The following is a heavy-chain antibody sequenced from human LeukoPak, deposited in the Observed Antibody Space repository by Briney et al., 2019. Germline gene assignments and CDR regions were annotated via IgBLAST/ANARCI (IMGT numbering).Heavy chain of an antibody. CDR1: GFTFSSYG. V-gene: IGHV3-33*01. D-gene: IGHD5/OR15-5a*01. CDR2: ISYDGSNK. CDR3: ARDRIYHYFDY. J-gene: IGHJ4*02. Sequence: GGSLRLSCAASGFTFSSYGMHWVRQAPGKGLEWVAVISYDGSNKYYADSVKGRFTISRDNSKNTLYLQMSSLRAEDTAVYYCARDRIYHYFDYWGQATPVTVSS.